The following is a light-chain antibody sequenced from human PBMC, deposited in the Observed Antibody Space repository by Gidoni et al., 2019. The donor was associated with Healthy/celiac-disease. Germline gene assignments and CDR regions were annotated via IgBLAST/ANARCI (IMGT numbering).Light chain of an antibody. Sequence: AIRITQSPSSLAASTGDRVTITCRASQGISSYLAWYQQKPGKAPKLLIYAASTLQSGVPSRFSGSGSGTDFTLTISCLQSEDFATYYWQQYYSYPSFGGXTKVEIK. J-gene: IGKJ4*01. CDR3: QQYYSYPS. V-gene: IGKV1-8*01. CDR1: QGISSY. CDR2: AAS.